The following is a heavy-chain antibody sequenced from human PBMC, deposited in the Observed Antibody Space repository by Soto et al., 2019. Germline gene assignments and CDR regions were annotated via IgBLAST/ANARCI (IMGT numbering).Heavy chain of an antibody. CDR1: GGSISTYF. V-gene: IGHV4-59*01. J-gene: IGHJ5*02. Sequence: SETLSLTCTVSGGSISTYFWNWIRQPPGKGLEWIGYVYYSGSTTYNPSLKGRVTISVDTSKNQFSLKLSSVTAADTAVYYCARDGNSGYDPRWFDPWGQGTLVTVSS. D-gene: IGHD5-12*01. CDR2: VYYSGST. CDR3: ARDGNSGYDPRWFDP.